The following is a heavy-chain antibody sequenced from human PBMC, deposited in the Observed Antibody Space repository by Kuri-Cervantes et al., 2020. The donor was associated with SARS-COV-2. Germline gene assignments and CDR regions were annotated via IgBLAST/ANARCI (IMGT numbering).Heavy chain of an antibody. D-gene: IGHD5-18*01. CDR2: ISSSSSYI. J-gene: IGHJ4*02. V-gene: IGHV3-21*01. CDR1: GFTFSSYS. Sequence: GESLKISCAASGFTFSSYSMNWVRQAPGKGLEWVSSISSSSSYIYYADSVKGRFTISRDNAKNSLYLQMNSLRAEDTAVYYCARQRDTAMDTASPFDYRGQGTLVTVSS. CDR3: ARQRDTAMDTASPFDY.